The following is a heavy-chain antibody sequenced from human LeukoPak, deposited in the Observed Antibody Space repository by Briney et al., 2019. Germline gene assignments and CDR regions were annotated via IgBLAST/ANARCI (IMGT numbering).Heavy chain of an antibody. CDR1: GGSISSYY. V-gene: IGHV4-59*01. CDR3: ARSIYTTSSHPYFFDY. Sequence: SETLSLTCTVSGGSISSYYWSWIRQPPGKGLEWIGYIQYSGSTNYNPSLKSRVTISVDTSKNQFSLKLTSVTAADTAVYYCARSIYTTSSHPYFFDYWGQGTLVTVSS. J-gene: IGHJ4*02. CDR2: IQYSGST. D-gene: IGHD6-6*01.